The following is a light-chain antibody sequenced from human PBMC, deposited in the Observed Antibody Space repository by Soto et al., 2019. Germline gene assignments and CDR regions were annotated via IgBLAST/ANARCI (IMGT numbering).Light chain of an antibody. J-gene: IGLJ3*02. V-gene: IGLV4-69*01. Sequence: QLVLTQSPSASASLGASVKLTCTLSSGHSSYAIAWHQQQPEKVPRYLMKLNSDGSHSKGDGIPDRFSGSRSGAEYYLTISSLQSEDEADYYCQTWGTGIRVFGGGTQLTVL. CDR2: LNSDGSH. CDR1: SGHSSYA. CDR3: QTWGTGIRV.